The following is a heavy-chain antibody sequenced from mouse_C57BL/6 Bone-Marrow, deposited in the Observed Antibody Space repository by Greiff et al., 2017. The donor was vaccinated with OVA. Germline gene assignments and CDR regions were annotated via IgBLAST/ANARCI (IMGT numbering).Heavy chain of an antibody. CDR3: ARETAQDAY. CDR2: ISRGSSTI. CDR1: GFTFSDYG. Sequence: EVKLMESGGGLVKPGGSLKLSCAASGFTFSDYGMHWVRQAPEKGLAWVAYISRGSSTIYYADTVKGRCTISRDNAKNTLFLQMTSLRSEDTAMYYCARETAQDAYWGQGTLVTVSA. V-gene: IGHV5-17*01. D-gene: IGHD3-2*02. J-gene: IGHJ3*01.